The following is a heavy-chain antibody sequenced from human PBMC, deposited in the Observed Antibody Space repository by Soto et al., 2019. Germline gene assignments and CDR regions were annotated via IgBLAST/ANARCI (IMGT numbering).Heavy chain of an antibody. CDR1: GGSISSGDYY. V-gene: IGHV4-30-4*01. CDR3: ARVPHPLGYCGGDCYSSYFDY. CDR2: IYYSGST. D-gene: IGHD2-21*02. J-gene: IGHJ4*02. Sequence: QVQLQESGPGLVKPSQTLSLTCTVSGGSISSGDYYWSWIRQPPGKGLEWIGYIYYSGSTYYNPSLTRRVTISVDTSKNQFSLTLSSVTAADTAVYYCARVPHPLGYCGGDCYSSYFDYWGQGTLVTVSS.